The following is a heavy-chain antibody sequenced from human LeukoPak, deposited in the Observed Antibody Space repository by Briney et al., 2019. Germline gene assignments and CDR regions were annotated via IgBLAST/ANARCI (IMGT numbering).Heavy chain of an antibody. Sequence: SETLSLTCTVSGYSISSGYYWGWIRQPPGKGLEWIGSIYHSGSTYYNPSLKSRVTISVDTSKNQFSLKVRSVTAADTAVYYCARYTAMVPFDYWGQGTLVTVSS. CDR3: ARYTAMVPFDY. CDR1: GYSISSGYY. D-gene: IGHD5-18*01. J-gene: IGHJ4*02. CDR2: IYHSGST. V-gene: IGHV4-38-2*02.